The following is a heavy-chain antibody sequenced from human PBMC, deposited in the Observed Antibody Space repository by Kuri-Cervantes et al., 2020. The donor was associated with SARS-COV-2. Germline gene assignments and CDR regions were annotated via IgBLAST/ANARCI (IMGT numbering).Heavy chain of an antibody. Sequence: GGSLRLSCVASGFTFSSYGMHWVRQAPGKGLEWVAVIWYDGSNKYYADSVKGRFTISRDNSRNTLYLQMNSLRAEDTAVYYCARTVVVVAATIFDYWGQGTLVTVSS. CDR3: ARTVVVVAATIFDY. J-gene: IGHJ4*02. CDR2: IWYDGSNK. D-gene: IGHD2-15*01. V-gene: IGHV3-33*01. CDR1: GFTFSSYG.